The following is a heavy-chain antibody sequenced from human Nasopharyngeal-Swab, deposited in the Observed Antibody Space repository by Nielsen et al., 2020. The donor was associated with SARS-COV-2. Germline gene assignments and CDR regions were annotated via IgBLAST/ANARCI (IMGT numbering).Heavy chain of an antibody. D-gene: IGHD6-19*01. CDR2: TSSSGSTI. J-gene: IGHJ4*02. V-gene: IGHV3-48*03. Sequence: GESLKISCAASGFTFSSYEMNWVRQAPGKGLEWVSYTSSSGSTIYYADSVKGRFTISRDNAKNSLYLQMNSLRAEDTAVYYCASGYSSGWYEWYFDYWGQGTLVTVSS. CDR3: ASGYSSGWYEWYFDY. CDR1: GFTFSSYE.